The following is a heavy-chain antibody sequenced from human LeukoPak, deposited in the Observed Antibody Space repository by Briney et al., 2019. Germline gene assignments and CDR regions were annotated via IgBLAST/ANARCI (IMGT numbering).Heavy chain of an antibody. D-gene: IGHD2-15*01. CDR2: ISYSGST. V-gene: IGHV4-38-2*01. Sequence: SETLSLTCAVSDYSISSGYYWGWIRQPPGKGLEWIGSISYSGSTYYNPSLKSRVTISVDTSKNQLSLKLSSVTAADTAVYYCAKQPRFCSGGSCYSHWDFDLWGRGTLVTVSS. CDR3: AKQPRFCSGGSCYSHWDFDL. J-gene: IGHJ2*01. CDR1: DYSISSGYY.